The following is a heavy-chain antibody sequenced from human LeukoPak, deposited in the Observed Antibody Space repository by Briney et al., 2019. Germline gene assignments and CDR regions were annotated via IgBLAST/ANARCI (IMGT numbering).Heavy chain of an antibody. V-gene: IGHV3-30*04. D-gene: IGHD3-22*01. CDR1: GFTFSSYA. J-gene: IGHJ4*02. CDR2: ISYDGSNK. Sequence: GGSLRLSCAASGFTFSSYAIHWVRQAPGKGLEWVAVISYDGSNKYYADSVKGRITISIDSSKNTLYLQVNSLRAEDTAVYYCARGGHHSSDYYGLIDYWGQGTLVTVSS. CDR3: ARGGHHSSDYYGLIDY.